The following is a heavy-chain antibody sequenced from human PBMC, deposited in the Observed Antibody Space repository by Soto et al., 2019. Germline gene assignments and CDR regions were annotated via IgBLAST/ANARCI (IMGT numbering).Heavy chain of an antibody. Sequence: PGGSLRLSCAASGFTFSSYNMNWVRQAPGKGLEWVSYISSSSSTIYYADSVKGRFTISRDNSKNTLYLQMNSLRAEDTAVYYCAKGILAGYDILTGYSRPLWYYGMDVWGQGTTVTVSS. CDR1: GFTFSSYN. J-gene: IGHJ6*02. V-gene: IGHV3-48*01. D-gene: IGHD3-9*01. CDR3: AKGILAGYDILTGYSRPLWYYGMDV. CDR2: ISSSSSTI.